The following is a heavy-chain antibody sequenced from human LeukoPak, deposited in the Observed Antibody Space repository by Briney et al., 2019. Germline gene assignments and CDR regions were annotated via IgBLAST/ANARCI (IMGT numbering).Heavy chain of an antibody. V-gene: IGHV4-31*03. CDR3: ARSYYDSSGPTPDY. J-gene: IGHJ4*02. CDR2: IYYSGST. D-gene: IGHD3-22*01. Sequence: TLSLTCTVSGGSISSGGYYWSWIRQHPGKGLEWIGYIYYSGSTYYNPSLKSRVTISVDTSKNQFSLKLSSVTAADMAVYYCARSYYDSSGPTPDYWGQGTLVTVSS. CDR1: GGSISSGGYY.